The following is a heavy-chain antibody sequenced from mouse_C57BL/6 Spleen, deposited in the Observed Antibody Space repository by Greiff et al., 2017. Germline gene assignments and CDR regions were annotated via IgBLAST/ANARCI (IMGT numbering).Heavy chain of an antibody. D-gene: IGHD1-1*01. CDR3: ARSPITTVVGRYFDV. CDR1: GYTFTSYT. CDR2: INPSSGYT. J-gene: IGHJ1*03. Sequence: VQLQQSGAELARPGASVKMSCKASGYTFTSYTMHWVKQRPGQGLEWIGYINPSSGYTKYNQKFKDKATLTADKSSSTAYMQLSRLTSEDSAVYYCARSPITTVVGRYFDVWGTGTTVTGSS. V-gene: IGHV1-4*01.